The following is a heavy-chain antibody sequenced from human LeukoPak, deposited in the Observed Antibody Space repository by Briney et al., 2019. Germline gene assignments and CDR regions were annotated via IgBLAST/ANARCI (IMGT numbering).Heavy chain of an antibody. Sequence: PSETLSLTCTVSVGSLSDSSYYWGWIRQPPGWGLQWIGSIYYSGNIYYNASLESRVTIYVDTSKNQLSLKLSSVTAADTGLYYCARLGSGWVVNGDSLWGQGTLVTVSS. CDR3: ARLGSGWVVNGDSL. V-gene: IGHV4-39*01. CDR1: VGSLSDSSYY. J-gene: IGHJ4*02. CDR2: IYYSGNI. D-gene: IGHD4-17*01.